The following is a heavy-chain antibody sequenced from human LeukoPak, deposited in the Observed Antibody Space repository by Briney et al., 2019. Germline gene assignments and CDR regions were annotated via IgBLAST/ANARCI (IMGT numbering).Heavy chain of an antibody. D-gene: IGHD3-22*01. CDR1: GFTFSSYG. Sequence: PGGSLRLSCAASGFTFSSYGMHWVRQAPGKGLEWVAFIRYDGSNKYYADSVKGRFTISRDNSKNTLYLQMNSLRAEDTAVYYCARVPYSYDSSGNFDYWVQGTLVIVSS. J-gene: IGHJ4*02. CDR3: ARVPYSYDSSGNFDY. CDR2: IRYDGSNK. V-gene: IGHV3-30*02.